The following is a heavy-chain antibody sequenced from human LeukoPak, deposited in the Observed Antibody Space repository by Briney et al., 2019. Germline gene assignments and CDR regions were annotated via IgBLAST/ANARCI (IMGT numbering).Heavy chain of an antibody. Sequence: PSETLSLTCTVSGGYVSTYYWSWIRQPAGKGLEWIGRIYSSGSTNYNPSLKSRLAMSVDTSKNQFSLKLSSVTAADTAVYYCARQYDILTGTYYFDYWGQGTLVTVSS. V-gene: IGHV4-4*07. CDR3: ARQYDILTGTYYFDY. J-gene: IGHJ4*02. D-gene: IGHD3-9*01. CDR2: IYSSGST. CDR1: GGYVSTYY.